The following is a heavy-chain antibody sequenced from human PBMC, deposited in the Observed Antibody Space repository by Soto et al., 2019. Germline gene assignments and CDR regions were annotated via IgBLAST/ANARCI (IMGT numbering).Heavy chain of an antibody. J-gene: IGHJ5*02. Sequence: SETLSLTCTVSGGSISDYYWSWIRQPPGKGLEWIGYIHYSGSTNYNPSLKSRVTISVNTSKNQFSLKLRSVTAADTAVYYCARGGIAARKGRWFDPWGQGTLVTVS. CDR3: ARGGIAARKGRWFDP. V-gene: IGHV4-59*01. CDR2: IHYSGST. CDR1: GGSISDYY. D-gene: IGHD6-6*01.